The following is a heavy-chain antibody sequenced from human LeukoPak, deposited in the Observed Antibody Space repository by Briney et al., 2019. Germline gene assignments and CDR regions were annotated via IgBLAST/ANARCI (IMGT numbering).Heavy chain of an antibody. V-gene: IGHV3-7*03. Sequence: PGGSLRLSCAASGFTFSSYWMSWVRQAPGKGLEWVANIKQDGSEKYYVDSVKGRFTISRDNAKNSLYLQMNSLRAEDTALYYCARSRHYGSGSYFDYWGQGTLVTVSS. D-gene: IGHD3-10*01. J-gene: IGHJ4*02. CDR1: GFTFSSYW. CDR2: IKQDGSEK. CDR3: ARSRHYGSGSYFDY.